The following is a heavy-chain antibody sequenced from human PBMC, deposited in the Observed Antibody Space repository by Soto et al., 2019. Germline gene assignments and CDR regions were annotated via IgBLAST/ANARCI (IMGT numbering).Heavy chain of an antibody. CDR3: AKEIFAAAYAATSAFDL. J-gene: IGHJ4*02. CDR2: VDGSGADT. D-gene: IGHD2-8*01. V-gene: IGHV3-23*01. CDR1: GFTFSSHA. Sequence: GVSLRLSCAASGFTFSSHAMGWLRQAPGTEPEWVAFVDGSGADTSYADSVKGRFTISRDNSENSLYLHMNSLRAEDTGRYFCAKEIFAAAYAATSAFDLWGQGTLVTSPQ.